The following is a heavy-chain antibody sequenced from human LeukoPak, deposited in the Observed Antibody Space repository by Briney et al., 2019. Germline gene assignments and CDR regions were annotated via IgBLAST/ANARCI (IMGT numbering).Heavy chain of an antibody. CDR1: GFTFNSFV. CDR3: AKTSRAYSNYDSPYDY. D-gene: IGHD4-11*01. V-gene: IGHV3-23*01. Sequence: PGGSLRISCAASGFTFNSFVMSWVRQAPGKELEWVSLISRGGDTTYYADSVKGRFTVSRDNSKNTLYLQMTSLRAEDTALYYCAKTSRAYSNYDSPYDYWGQGTLVTVSS. J-gene: IGHJ4*02. CDR2: ISRGGDTT.